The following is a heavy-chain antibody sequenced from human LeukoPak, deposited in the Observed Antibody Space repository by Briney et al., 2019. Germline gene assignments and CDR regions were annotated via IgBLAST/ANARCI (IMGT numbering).Heavy chain of an antibody. CDR1: GGSISSSSYY. V-gene: IGHV4-39*07. D-gene: IGHD3-22*01. CDR2: IYYSGST. CDR3: ASDYYDSSGARWFDP. Sequence: SETLSLTCTVSGGSISSSSYYWGWIRQPPGKGLEWIGSIYYSGSTYYNPSLKSRVTISVDTSKNQFSLKLSSVTAADTAVYYCASDYYDSSGARWFDPWGQGTLVTVSS. J-gene: IGHJ5*02.